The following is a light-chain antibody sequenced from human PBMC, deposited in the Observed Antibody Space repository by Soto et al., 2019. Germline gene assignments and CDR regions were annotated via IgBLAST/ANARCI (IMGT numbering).Light chain of an antibody. J-gene: IGKJ1*01. CDR1: RGINTY. V-gene: IGKV1-39*01. CDR2: SAS. Sequence: DIQMTQSPSYLSASLGDRVTITCRAIRGINTYVNWYQQKPGKAPKLLIFSASNLQGGVPSRFSGTGSGTDFTFTIRSLLPEDCATYYGQQTYTTTRTFGPWTKFDIK. CDR3: QQTYTTTRT.